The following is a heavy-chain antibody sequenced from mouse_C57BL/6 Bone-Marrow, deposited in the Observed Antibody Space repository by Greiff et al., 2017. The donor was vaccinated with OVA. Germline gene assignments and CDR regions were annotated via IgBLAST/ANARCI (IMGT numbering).Heavy chain of an antibody. CDR3: ARKGIYYGYYYAMDY. CDR2: IYPGSGST. J-gene: IGHJ4*01. V-gene: IGHV1-55*01. D-gene: IGHD2-1*01. CDR1: GYTFTSYW. Sequence: QVQLQQPGAELVKPGASVKMSCKASGYTFTSYWITWVKQRPGQGLEWIGDIYPGSGSTNYNEKFKSKATLTVDTSSSTAYMQLSSLTSEDSAVYYCARKGIYYGYYYAMDYWGQGTSVTVSS.